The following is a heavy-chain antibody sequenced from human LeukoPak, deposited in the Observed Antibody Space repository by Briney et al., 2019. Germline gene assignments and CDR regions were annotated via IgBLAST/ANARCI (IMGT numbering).Heavy chain of an antibody. CDR3: ARGPYYYDSFDY. CDR2: IYYSGST. J-gene: IGHJ4*02. CDR1: GFTFSNAW. V-gene: IGHV4-59*01. D-gene: IGHD3-22*01. Sequence: GSLRLSCAASGFTFSNAWMSWIRQPPGKGLEWIGYIYYSGSTNYNPSLKSRVTISVDTSKNQFSLKLSSVTAADTAVYYCARGPYYYDSFDYWGQGTLVTVSS.